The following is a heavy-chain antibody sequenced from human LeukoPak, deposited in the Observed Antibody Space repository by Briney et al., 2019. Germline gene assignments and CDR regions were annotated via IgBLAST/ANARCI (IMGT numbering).Heavy chain of an antibody. CDR1: GYSFISYW. Sequence: GGSLQISCKGSGYSFISYWIGWVRQLPGKGLVWMGIIYPGDSDTRYSPSFQGQVTISADKSISTAYLQWSSLKASDTAMYYCARLFGGYSGYDGLDYWGQGTLVTVSS. V-gene: IGHV5-51*01. CDR3: ARLFGGYSGYDGLDY. CDR2: IYPGDSDT. D-gene: IGHD5-12*01. J-gene: IGHJ4*02.